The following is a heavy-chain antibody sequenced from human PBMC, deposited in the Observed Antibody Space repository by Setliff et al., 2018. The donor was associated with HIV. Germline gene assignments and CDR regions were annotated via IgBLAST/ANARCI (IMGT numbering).Heavy chain of an antibody. CDR3: VRASLPGNHVFFDY. CDR2: LYNSDIT. J-gene: IGHJ4*02. CDR1: GDSVSSTDCL. Sequence: PSETLSLTCSVSGDSVSSTDCLWGWVRQPPGMGLQWIVTLYNSDITNYNPSFKNRVTMSVDKSRNHFSLILNSVTAADTAIYYCVRASLPGNHVFFDYWGQGRLVTVSS. V-gene: IGHV4-39*07.